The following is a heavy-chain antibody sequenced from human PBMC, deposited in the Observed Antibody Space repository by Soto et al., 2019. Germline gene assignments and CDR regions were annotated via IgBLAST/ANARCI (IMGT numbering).Heavy chain of an antibody. CDR3: ARAGTIAARPNYFDY. V-gene: IGHV3-33*01. CDR1: GFTFSSYG. D-gene: IGHD6-6*01. Sequence: ESGGGVVQPGRSLRLSCAASGFTFSSYGMHWVRQAPGKGLEWVAVIWYDGSNKYYADSVKGRFTISRDNSKNTLYLQMNSLRAEDTAVYYCARAGTIAARPNYFDYWGQGTLVTVSS. J-gene: IGHJ4*02. CDR2: IWYDGSNK.